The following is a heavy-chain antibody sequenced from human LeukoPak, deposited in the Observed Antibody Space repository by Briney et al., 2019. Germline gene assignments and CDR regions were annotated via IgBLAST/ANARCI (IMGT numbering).Heavy chain of an antibody. CDR3: ATTVWTGQFPDYFDV. V-gene: IGHV3-53*01. Sequence: GGSLRLPCAASGFTASSNYMSWVRQAPGKGLEWVSVVYSGGSTYYADSVKGRFTISRHNSKNTLYLQMNSLRAEDTAVYYCATTVWTGQFPDYFDVWGQGALVTVSS. J-gene: IGHJ4*02. D-gene: IGHD1-1*01. CDR1: GFTASSNY. CDR2: VYSGGST.